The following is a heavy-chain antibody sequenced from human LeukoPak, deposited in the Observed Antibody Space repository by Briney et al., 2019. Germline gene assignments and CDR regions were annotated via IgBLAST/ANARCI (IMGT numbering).Heavy chain of an antibody. J-gene: IGHJ4*02. V-gene: IGHV3-33*01. Sequence: GGSLRLSCAASGLGFSDYGMHWVRQAPGKGLEWVAVIWSDGSNKYYADSVKGRFTISRDNSRETVDLQMNSLRVEDTAVYYCASAAGAYDNWGQGTLVTVSS. D-gene: IGHD6-13*01. CDR3: ASAAGAYDN. CDR2: IWSDGSNK. CDR1: GLGFSDYG.